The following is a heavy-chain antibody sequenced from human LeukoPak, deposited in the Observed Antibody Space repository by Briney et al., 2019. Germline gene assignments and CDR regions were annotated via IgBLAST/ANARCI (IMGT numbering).Heavy chain of an antibody. J-gene: IGHJ5*02. CDR1: GFTFSSYW. Sequence: GGSLRLSCAASGFTFSSYWMHWVRQAPGKGLVWVSRINSDGSSTSYADSVKGRFTISRDNSKNTLYLQMNSLRAEDTAVYYCAKGQQLVWDWFDPWGQGTLVTVSS. V-gene: IGHV3-74*01. CDR3: AKGQQLVWDWFDP. D-gene: IGHD6-6*01. CDR2: INSDGSST.